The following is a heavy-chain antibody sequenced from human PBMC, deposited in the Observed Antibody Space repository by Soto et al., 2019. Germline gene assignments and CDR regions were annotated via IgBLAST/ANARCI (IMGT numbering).Heavy chain of an antibody. CDR1: GGSFKSGSYS. V-gene: IGHV4-61*01. Sequence: SSETLSLTCTVSGGSFKSGSYSWSWTRQPPGKGLEWIGYVYHTGRTSYNPSLKSRVSISMDTSKNQFSLNLDSVTAADTAVYYCARGQPRHRRGPRLAYYYGMDVWGQGTTVTVSS. J-gene: IGHJ6*02. CDR3: ARGQPRHRRGPRLAYYYGMDV. CDR2: VYHTGRT.